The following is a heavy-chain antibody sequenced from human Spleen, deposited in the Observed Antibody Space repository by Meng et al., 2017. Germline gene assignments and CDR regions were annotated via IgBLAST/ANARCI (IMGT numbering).Heavy chain of an antibody. D-gene: IGHD1-26*01. Sequence: GGSLRLSCAASGFSVSHNYMTWVRQAPGKGLEWVSTISHSGGSTYYADSVKGRFTISRDNSKNTLYLQLNSLRAEDTAVYYCARVYSGSYSGTDYWGQGTLVTVSS. V-gene: IGHV3-23*01. CDR1: GFSVSHNY. J-gene: IGHJ4*02. CDR3: ARVYSGSYSGTDY. CDR2: ISHSGGST.